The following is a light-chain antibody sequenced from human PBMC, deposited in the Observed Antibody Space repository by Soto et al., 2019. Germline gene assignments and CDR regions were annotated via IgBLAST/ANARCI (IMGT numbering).Light chain of an antibody. CDR1: QSITNR. CDR2: DAS. J-gene: IGKJ1*01. CDR3: QHYGGLWT. V-gene: IGKV1-5*01. Sequence: DIQMTQSPSTLSASVGDRVTITCRASQSITNRLAWYQQKPGKAPKVLIYDASNLQSGVPSRFSGSGFGTEFILTISSLQPDDLANYSCQHYGGLWTFGQGTKVDIK.